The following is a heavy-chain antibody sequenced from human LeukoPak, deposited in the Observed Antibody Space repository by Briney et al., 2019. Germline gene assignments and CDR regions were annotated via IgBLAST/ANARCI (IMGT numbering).Heavy chain of an antibody. CDR1: GGSISSYY. V-gene: IGHV4-59*01. CDR2: IYYSGST. Sequence: SETLSLTCTVSGGSISSYYWSWIRQPPGKGLEWIGYIYYSGSTNYNPPLKSRVTISVDTSKNQFSLKLSSVTAADTAVYYCARDAGSSGWFGWFDPWGQGTLVTVSS. D-gene: IGHD6-19*01. CDR3: ARDAGSSGWFGWFDP. J-gene: IGHJ5*02.